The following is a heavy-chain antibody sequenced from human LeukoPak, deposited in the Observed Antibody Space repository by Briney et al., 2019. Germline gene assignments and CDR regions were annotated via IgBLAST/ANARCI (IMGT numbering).Heavy chain of an antibody. J-gene: IGHJ4*02. Sequence: SVKVSCKASGGPFNSYAISWVRQAPGQGLEWMGGIIPIFGTTNYAQKFQGRVTITTDGSSSTAYMEMSSLRSDDTAVYYCAGQHLWSEGAAWGQGTLVTVSS. CDR2: IIPIFGTT. CDR1: GGPFNSYA. CDR3: AGQHLWSEGAA. D-gene: IGHD2-8*01. V-gene: IGHV1-69*05.